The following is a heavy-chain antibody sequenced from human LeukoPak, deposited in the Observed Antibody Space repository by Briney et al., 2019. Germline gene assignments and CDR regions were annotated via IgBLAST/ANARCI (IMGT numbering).Heavy chain of an antibody. CDR2: ISSGGGTT. CDR1: GFSFSSHA. D-gene: IGHD2-8*01. Sequence: GGSLRLSCAASGFSFSSHAMSWVRQAPGKGLQWVSTISSGGGTTYYGDSVKGRFTISRDNSKNTLYPQMNSLRVDDTAIYYCANRGTKWLPPPTDAFDVWGQGTMVTVSS. CDR3: ANRGTKWLPPPTDAFDV. J-gene: IGHJ3*01. V-gene: IGHV3-23*01.